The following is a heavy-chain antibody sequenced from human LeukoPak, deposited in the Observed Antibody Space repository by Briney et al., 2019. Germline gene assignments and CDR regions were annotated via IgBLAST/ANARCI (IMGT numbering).Heavy chain of an antibody. Sequence: GGSLRLSCAASGFTFDDYAMHWVRQAPGKGLEWVSGISWNSGSIGYADSVKGRFTISRDNAKNSLYLQMNSLRAEDTAVYYCAKGLGQLVLYFDYWGQGTLVTVSS. CDR2: ISWNSGSI. D-gene: IGHD6-6*01. V-gene: IGHV3-9*01. CDR3: AKGLGQLVLYFDY. J-gene: IGHJ4*02. CDR1: GFTFDDYA.